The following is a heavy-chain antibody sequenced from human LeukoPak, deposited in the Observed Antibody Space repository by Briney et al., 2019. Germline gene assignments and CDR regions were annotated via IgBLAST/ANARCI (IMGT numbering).Heavy chain of an antibody. V-gene: IGHV1-18*04. CDR3: AGRDELYFDY. D-gene: IGHD3-10*01. J-gene: IGHJ4*02. Sequence: ASVKVSCKASGYTFTSYYMHWVRQAPGQGLEWMGWISAYNGNTNYAQKLQGRVTMTTDTSTSTAYMELRSLRSDDTAVYYCAGRDELYFDYWGQGTLVTVSS. CDR1: GYTFTSYY. CDR2: ISAYNGNT.